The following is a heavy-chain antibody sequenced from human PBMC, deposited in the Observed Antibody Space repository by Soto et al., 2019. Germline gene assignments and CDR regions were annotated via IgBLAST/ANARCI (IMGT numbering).Heavy chain of an antibody. D-gene: IGHD2-15*01. CDR3: ASGYCSGGSCYLDDY. V-gene: IGHV3-21*01. CDR1: GFTFSSYS. Sequence: PGGSLRLSCAASGFTFSSYSMNWVRQAPGKGLEWVSSISSSSSYIYYADSVKGRFTISRDNAKSSLYLQMNSLRAEDTAVYYCASGYCSGGSCYLDDYWGQGTLVTVSS. CDR2: ISSSSSYI. J-gene: IGHJ4*02.